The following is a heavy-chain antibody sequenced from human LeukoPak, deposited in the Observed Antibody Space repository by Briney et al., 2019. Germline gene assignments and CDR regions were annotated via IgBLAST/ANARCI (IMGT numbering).Heavy chain of an antibody. CDR2: INPNSGGT. CDR3: ARDLAPSYCSSTSCYRGGSDY. D-gene: IGHD2-2*01. J-gene: IGHJ4*02. Sequence: ASVKVSCKASRYTFTGYYMHWVRQAPGQGLEWMGWINPNSGGTNYAQKFQGRVTMTRDTSISTAYMELSRLRSDGTAVYYCARDLAPSYCSSTSCYRGGSDYWGQGTLVTVSS. V-gene: IGHV1-2*02. CDR1: RYTFTGYY.